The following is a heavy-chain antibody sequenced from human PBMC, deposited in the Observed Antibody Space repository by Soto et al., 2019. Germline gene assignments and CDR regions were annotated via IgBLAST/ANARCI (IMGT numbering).Heavy chain of an antibody. V-gene: IGHV1-69*02. J-gene: IGHJ4*02. CDR1: GGTFSSYT. CDR3: ARSIAARQTYYFDY. Sequence: GASVKVSCKASGGTFSSYTISWVRQAPGQGLEWMGRIIPILGIANYAQKFQGRVTITADKSTSTAYMELSSLRSEDTAVYYCARSIAARQTYYFDYWGQGTLVTVSS. D-gene: IGHD6-6*01. CDR2: IIPILGIA.